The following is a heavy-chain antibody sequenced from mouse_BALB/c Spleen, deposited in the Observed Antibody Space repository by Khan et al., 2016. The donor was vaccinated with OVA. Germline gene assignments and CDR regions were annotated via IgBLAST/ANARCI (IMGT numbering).Heavy chain of an antibody. D-gene: IGHD2-10*01. CDR3: ARAYYGNREAMDY. Sequence: EVELVESGGDLVKPGGSLKLSCAASGFTFSSYGMSWVRPTPDKRLEWVATISSDGSYTYYPDSVKGRFTISRDNAKNTLYLQMSSLKSEDTATYYCARAYYGNREAMDYWGQGTSVTVSS. V-gene: IGHV5-6*01. CDR1: GFTFSSYG. J-gene: IGHJ4*01. CDR2: ISSDGSYT.